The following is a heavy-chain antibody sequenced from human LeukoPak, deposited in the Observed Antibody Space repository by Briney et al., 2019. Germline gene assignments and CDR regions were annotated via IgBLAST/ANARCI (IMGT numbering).Heavy chain of an antibody. V-gene: IGHV3-15*01. CDR2: IKSKTDGGTT. CDR1: GFTFSNAW. CDR3: SMVRGVTNYLDY. Sequence: GGSLRLSCAASGFTFSNAWMSWVRQAPGKGLEWVGRIKSKTDGGTTDYAAPVKGRFTISRDDSKNTLYLQMDSLTTEDTAVYYCSMVRGVTNYLDYWGQGTLVTVSS. J-gene: IGHJ4*02. D-gene: IGHD3-10*01.